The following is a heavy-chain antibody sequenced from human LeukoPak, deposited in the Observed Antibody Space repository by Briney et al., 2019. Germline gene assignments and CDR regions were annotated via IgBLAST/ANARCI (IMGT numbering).Heavy chain of an antibody. V-gene: IGHV1-2*02. J-gene: IGHJ4*02. D-gene: IGHD1-26*01. CDR1: GYTFTGYY. Sequence: GASVKVSCQASGYTFTGYYMHWVRQAPGQGLAGMGWINPNSGGTNYAQKFQGRVTMTRDTSISTAYMELSRLRSDDTAVYYCARDRYSGSYLFYDYWGQGTLVTVSS. CDR3: ARDRYSGSYLFYDY. CDR2: INPNSGGT.